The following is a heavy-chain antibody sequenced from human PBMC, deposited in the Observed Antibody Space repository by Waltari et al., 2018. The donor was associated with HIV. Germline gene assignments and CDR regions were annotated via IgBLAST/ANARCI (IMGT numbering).Heavy chain of an antibody. V-gene: IGHV1-69*12. J-gene: IGHJ6*02. Sequence: QVQLVQSGAEVKKPGSSVQVSCTASGGTFSRYVISLLRQAPGQGLEWMGGIIPILGTANDAQKFQGRVTITADESTSTAYMELSSLRSADTAVYYCAREKAVVVPAAMGPYYYGMDVWGQGTTVTVSS. CDR3: AREKAVVVPAAMGPYYYGMDV. D-gene: IGHD2-2*01. CDR2: IIPILGTA. CDR1: GGTFSRYV.